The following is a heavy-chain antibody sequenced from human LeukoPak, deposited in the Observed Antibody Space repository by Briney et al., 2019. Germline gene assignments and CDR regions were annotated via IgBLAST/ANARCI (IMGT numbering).Heavy chain of an antibody. CDR3: VRVAKSVFGDFFDV. D-gene: IGHD3-3*01. J-gene: IGHJ3*01. CDR2: IGPAGDT. V-gene: IGHV3-13*01. Sequence: GGSLRLSCAASGFTFSTYDMHWVRQGTGKVLEWVSAIGPAGDTYYPDSVKGRFTISRENAKNSLYLQMNSLRAGDTAVYYCVRVAKSVFGDFFDVWGRGTTVTVYS. CDR1: GFTFSTYD.